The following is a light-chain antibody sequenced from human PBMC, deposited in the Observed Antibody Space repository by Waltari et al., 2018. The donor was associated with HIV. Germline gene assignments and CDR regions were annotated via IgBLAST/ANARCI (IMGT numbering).Light chain of an antibody. CDR3: AAWDDSINGYV. CDR1: SSNIGINT. J-gene: IGLJ1*01. CDR2: SNE. Sequence: QSVLTQPPSASGTPGQRGAISCSGSSSNIGINTANWYQQLPGTAPKPLIYSNEQRPSGVPDRFSGSKSGPSASLAISGLQSEDEADYYCAAWDDSINGYVFGTGTKVTGL. V-gene: IGLV1-44*01.